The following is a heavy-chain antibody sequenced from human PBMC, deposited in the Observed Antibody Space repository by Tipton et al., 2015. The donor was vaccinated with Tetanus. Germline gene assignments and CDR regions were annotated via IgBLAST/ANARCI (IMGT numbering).Heavy chain of an antibody. CDR3: VRANYEFPKKGPFDY. Sequence: TLSLTCTVSGSSISRSSHYWTWIRQPPGKEPEWVGYVYHSGATNYHPSLKTRLAISADTSKNQFSLNLRSVITADTAVYYCVRANYEFPKKGPFDYWGPGSLVIVSS. CDR2: VYHSGAT. J-gene: IGHJ4*02. V-gene: IGHV4-61*01. CDR1: GSSISRSSHY. D-gene: IGHD3-3*01.